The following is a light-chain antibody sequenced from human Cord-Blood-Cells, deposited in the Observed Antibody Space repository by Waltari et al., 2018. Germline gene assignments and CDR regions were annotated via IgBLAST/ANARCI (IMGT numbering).Light chain of an antibody. Sequence: EIVMTQSPATLSVSPGERATLSGRPSQSVSSNLACYQQKPGQAPRRLIYGASTRATGSPAMFSCSGSGTEFTLTISSLHSEDFAVDYCQQYNNWPMYTFGQVTKLEIK. CDR1: QSVSSN. CDR2: GAS. V-gene: IGKV3-15*01. J-gene: IGKJ2*01. CDR3: QQYNNWPMYT.